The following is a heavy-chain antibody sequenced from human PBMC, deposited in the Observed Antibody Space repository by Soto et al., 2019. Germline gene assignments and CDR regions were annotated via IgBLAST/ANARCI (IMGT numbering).Heavy chain of an antibody. Sequence: EASVKVSCKASGYTFTGYYMHWVRQAPGQGLEWMGWINPNSGGTNYAQKFQGRVTMTRDTSISTAYMELSRLRSDDTAVYYCARASSYDFWSGYPSYYYGMDVWGQGTTVTV. D-gene: IGHD3-3*01. CDR3: ARASSYDFWSGYPSYYYGMDV. V-gene: IGHV1-2*02. CDR2: INPNSGGT. J-gene: IGHJ6*02. CDR1: GYTFTGYY.